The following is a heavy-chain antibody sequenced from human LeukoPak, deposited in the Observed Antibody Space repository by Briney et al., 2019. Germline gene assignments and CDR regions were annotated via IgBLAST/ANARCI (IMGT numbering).Heavy chain of an antibody. D-gene: IGHD3-9*01. CDR1: GGTFSSYA. V-gene: IGHV1-69*01. J-gene: IGHJ6*02. CDR3: AESTPSTYDILTGYYMTYYYYGMDV. CDR2: IIPIFGTA. Sequence: PVKVSCKASGGTFSSYAISWVRQAPGQGLEWMGGIIPIFGTANYAQKFQGRVTITADESTSTAYMELSSLRSEDTAVYYCAESTPSTYDILTGYYMTYYYYGMDVWGQGTTVTVSS.